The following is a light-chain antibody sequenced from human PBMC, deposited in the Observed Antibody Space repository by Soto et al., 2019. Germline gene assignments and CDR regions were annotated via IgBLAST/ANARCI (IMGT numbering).Light chain of an antibody. CDR2: EVN. Sequence: QSVLTQPPSASGSPGQSVTISCTGTSTDVGGYDYVSWYQQHPGKVPKLMIYEVNKRPSGVPDRFSGSKSGTTASLTVSGPQPEDEADYYCTSYAGGNDVFGTGTKVTVL. J-gene: IGLJ1*01. CDR1: STDVGGYDY. V-gene: IGLV2-8*01. CDR3: TSYAGGNDV.